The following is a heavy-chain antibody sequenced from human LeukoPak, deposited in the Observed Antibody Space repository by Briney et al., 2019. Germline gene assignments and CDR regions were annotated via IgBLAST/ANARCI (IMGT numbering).Heavy chain of an antibody. D-gene: IGHD3-3*01. CDR2: INTDGSST. CDR3: ARAFLVPWDEDAFDI. J-gene: IGHJ3*02. V-gene: IGHV3-74*01. Sequence: GGSLRLSCAASGFTFSSYWMHWVRQAPGKGLVWVSRINTDGSSTSYADSVKGRFTISRDNAKNTLYLQMNSLRAEDTAVYYCARAFLVPWDEDAFDIWGQGTMVAVSS. CDR1: GFTFSSYW.